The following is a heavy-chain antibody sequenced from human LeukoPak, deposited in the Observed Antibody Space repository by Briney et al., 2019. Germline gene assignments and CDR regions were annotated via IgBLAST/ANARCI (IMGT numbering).Heavy chain of an antibody. Sequence: GGSLRLSCAASGFTFSSYAMSWVRQASGKGLEWVANMNGDGSEKNYLDSVKGRFTISRDNAKNSVYLQMSSLRVEDTATYYCTKGGHLDYWGQGTLVTVSS. V-gene: IGHV3-7*01. CDR3: TKGGHLDY. CDR1: GFTFSSYA. J-gene: IGHJ4*02. D-gene: IGHD3-16*01. CDR2: MNGDGSEK.